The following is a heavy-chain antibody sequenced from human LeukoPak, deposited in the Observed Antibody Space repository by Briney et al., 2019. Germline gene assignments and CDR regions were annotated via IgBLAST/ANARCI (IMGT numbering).Heavy chain of an antibody. Sequence: GASVKVSCKASGGTFSSYAISWVRQAPGQGLEWMGGIIPIFGTANYAQKFQGRVTITADKSTSTAYMELSSLRSEDTAGYYCARGSLGGYYYYYMDVWGKGTTVTVSS. V-gene: IGHV1-69*06. CDR3: ARGSLGGYYYYYMDV. CDR2: IIPIFGTA. CDR1: GGTFSSYA. J-gene: IGHJ6*03. D-gene: IGHD1-26*01.